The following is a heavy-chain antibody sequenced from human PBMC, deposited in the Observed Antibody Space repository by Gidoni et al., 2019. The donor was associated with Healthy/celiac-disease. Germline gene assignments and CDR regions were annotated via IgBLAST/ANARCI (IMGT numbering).Heavy chain of an antibody. J-gene: IGHJ4*02. CDR3: AKGRGIAVAALGKIFDY. CDR1: GFTFSSYA. Sequence: EVQLVESGGGLVQPGGSLRLSCAASGFTFSSYAMSWVRQAPGKGLEWVSAISGSGGSTYYADSVKGRFTISRDNSKNTLYLQMNSLRAEDTAVYYCAKGRGIAVAALGKIFDYWGQGTLVTVSS. V-gene: IGHV3-23*04. D-gene: IGHD6-19*01. CDR2: ISGSGGST.